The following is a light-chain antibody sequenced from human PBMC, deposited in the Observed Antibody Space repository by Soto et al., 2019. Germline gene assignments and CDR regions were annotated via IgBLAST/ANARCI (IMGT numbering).Light chain of an antibody. J-gene: IGLJ2*01. Sequence: QSVLTQPPSVSGAPGQRVTISCTGSSSNIGAGYDVHWYQQLPGTAPKLLIFVNSNRPSGVPDRFSGSRSGTSASLAITGLQAEDEADYYCQSYDSARTGPGVFGGGTKLTVL. CDR1: SSNIGAGYD. CDR3: QSYDSARTGPGV. CDR2: VNS. V-gene: IGLV1-40*01.